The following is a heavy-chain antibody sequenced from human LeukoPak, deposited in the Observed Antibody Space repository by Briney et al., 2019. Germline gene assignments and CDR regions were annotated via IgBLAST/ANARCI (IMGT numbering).Heavy chain of an antibody. Sequence: SETLSLTCSASGGSISSSNYYWGWIRQPPGKGLEWIGSIHYSGSTNYNPSLKSRVTISVDTSKNQFSLKVTSVTAADTAVYYCARTLRFLEWLFPFDYWGQGTLVTVSS. CDR3: ARTLRFLEWLFPFDY. D-gene: IGHD3-3*01. CDR1: GGSISSSNYY. CDR2: IHYSGST. V-gene: IGHV4-39*07. J-gene: IGHJ4*02.